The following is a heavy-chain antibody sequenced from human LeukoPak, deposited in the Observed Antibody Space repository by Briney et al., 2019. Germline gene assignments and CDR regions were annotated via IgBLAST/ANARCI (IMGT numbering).Heavy chain of an antibody. CDR2: IYYSGST. Sequence: NPSETLSLTCTVSGGSISSYYWSWIRHPPGKGLEWIGYIYYSGSTNYNPSLKSRVTISVDTSKNQFSLKLSSVTAADTALYYCAKDRISSTDCPRFDPWGQGTLVTVSS. CDR1: GGSISSYY. CDR3: AKDRISSTDCPRFDP. V-gene: IGHV4-59*01. D-gene: IGHD2-2*01. J-gene: IGHJ5*02.